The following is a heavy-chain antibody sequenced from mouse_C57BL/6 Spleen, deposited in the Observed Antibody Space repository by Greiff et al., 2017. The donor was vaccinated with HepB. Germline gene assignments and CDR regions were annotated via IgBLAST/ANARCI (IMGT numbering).Heavy chain of an antibody. CDR1: GYTFTDYY. Sequence: VQLQQSGPELVKPGASVKISCKASGYTFTDYYMNWVKQSHGKSLEWIGEINPNNGGTSYNQKFKGKATLTVDKSSSTAYMELRSLTSEDSAVYYCASWGTTVVDSMDYWGQGTSVTVSS. J-gene: IGHJ4*01. V-gene: IGHV1-26*01. CDR2: INPNNGGT. D-gene: IGHD1-1*01. CDR3: ASWGTTVVDSMDY.